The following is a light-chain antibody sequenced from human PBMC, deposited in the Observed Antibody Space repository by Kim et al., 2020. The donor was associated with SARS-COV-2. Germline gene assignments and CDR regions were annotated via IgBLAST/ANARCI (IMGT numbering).Light chain of an antibody. CDR2: GKN. V-gene: IGLV3-19*01. J-gene: IGLJ2*01. CDR1: ILRSYY. CDR3: TSRDSSGNHVV. Sequence: SSELTQDPAVSVALGQTVRITCQGDILRSYYASWXQQKPGQAPVLVIYGKNNRPSGIPDRFSGSSSGNTASLTITGAQAEDEADYYCTSRDSSGNHVVFG.